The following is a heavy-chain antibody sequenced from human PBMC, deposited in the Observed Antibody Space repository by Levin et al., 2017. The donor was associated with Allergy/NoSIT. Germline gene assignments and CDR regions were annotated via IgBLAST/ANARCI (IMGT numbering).Heavy chain of an antibody. J-gene: IGHJ4*02. CDR3: ARGIHPYDF. V-gene: IGHV4-59*01. Sequence: SETLSLTCTVSGGSISSYYWSWIRQPPGKGLEWIGYIYYSGSTNYNPSLKSRVTISVDTSKNQFSLKLSSVTAADTAVYYCARGIHPYDFWGQGTLVTVSS. CDR1: GGSISSYY. CDR2: IYYSGST.